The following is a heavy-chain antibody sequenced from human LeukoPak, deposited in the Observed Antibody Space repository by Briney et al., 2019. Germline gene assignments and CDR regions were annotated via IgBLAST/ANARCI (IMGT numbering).Heavy chain of an antibody. Sequence: SETLSLTCAVYGGSFSGYYWSWIRQPPGKGLEWIGEINHSGSTNYNPSLKSRVTISVDTSKNQFSLKLSSVTAADTAVYYCARGRPVRYFDWLPILPELDYWGQGTLVTVSS. J-gene: IGHJ4*02. D-gene: IGHD3-9*01. CDR2: INHSGST. V-gene: IGHV4-34*01. CDR1: GGSFSGYY. CDR3: ARGRPVRYFDWLPILPELDY.